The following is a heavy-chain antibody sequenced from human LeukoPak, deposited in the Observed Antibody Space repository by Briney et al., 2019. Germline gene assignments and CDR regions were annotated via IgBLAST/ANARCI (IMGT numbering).Heavy chain of an antibody. V-gene: IGHV3-21*01. CDR3: ARLGDFITGTNQFDY. J-gene: IGHJ4*02. D-gene: IGHD1-20*01. CDR2: ISSSSSYI. Sequence: PGGSLRLSCAASGFTFSSYSMNWVRQAPGKGLEWVSSISSSSSYIYYADSVKGRFTISRDNAKNSLYLQMNSLRAEDTAVYYCARLGDFITGTNQFDYWGQGTLVTVSS. CDR1: GFTFSSYS.